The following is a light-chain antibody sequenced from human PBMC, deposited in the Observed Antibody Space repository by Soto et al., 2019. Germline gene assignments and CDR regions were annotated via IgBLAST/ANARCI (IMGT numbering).Light chain of an antibody. CDR1: QSVLYSSNKKNY. CDR2: WAS. Sequence: DFVLTQSPDSLAVSLGERATINCKSSQSVLYSSNKKNYFAWYQQKPGQPPKLLIYWASTRASGVPVRFRGSGSGTDFSLTISSLQAEDVAVYYCHQSYDHALTFGGGTKVEIK. V-gene: IGKV4-1*01. J-gene: IGKJ4*01. CDR3: HQSYDHALT.